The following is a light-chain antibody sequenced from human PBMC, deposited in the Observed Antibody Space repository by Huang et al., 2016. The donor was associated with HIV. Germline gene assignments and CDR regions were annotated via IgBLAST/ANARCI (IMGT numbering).Light chain of an antibody. CDR1: QNIDTY. V-gene: IGKV1-39*01. J-gene: IGKJ5*01. CDR3: QQGYSSLIT. CDR2: GTS. Sequence: DIQMTQSPSSLSASVGDRLTITCRASQNIDTYLNWYQQKPGKAPTLLISGTSSLQSGVPSRFSGSGFGTDFTLTISSLQPEDFATYYCQQGYSSLITFGQGTRLDIK.